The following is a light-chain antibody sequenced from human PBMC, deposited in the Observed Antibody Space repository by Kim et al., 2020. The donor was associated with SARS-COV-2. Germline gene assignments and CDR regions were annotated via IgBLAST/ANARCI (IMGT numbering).Light chain of an antibody. Sequence: ATINCKSSQSVLYNANNKNYLAWYQQKPRQPPKLLIYWASTRESGVPDRFSGSGSGTDFTLTISSLQAEDVAVYYCQQYYSVPWTFGQGTKVEIK. CDR3: QQYYSVPWT. V-gene: IGKV4-1*01. CDR1: QSVLYNANNKNY. J-gene: IGKJ1*01. CDR2: WAS.